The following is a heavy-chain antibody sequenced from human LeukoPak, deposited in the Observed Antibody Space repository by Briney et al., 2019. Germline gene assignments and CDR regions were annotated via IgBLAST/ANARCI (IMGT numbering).Heavy chain of an antibody. V-gene: IGHV1-2*04. D-gene: IGHD5-18*01. CDR3: ARRYSYGYSHFDY. CDR1: GYTFTGHY. J-gene: IGHJ4*02. CDR2: INPNSGGT. Sequence: ASVKVSCKASGYTFTGHYMHWVRQAPGQGLEWMGWINPNSGGTNYAQKFQGWVTMTRDTSISTAYMELSRLSSDDTAVYYCARRYSYGYSHFDYWGQGTLVTVSS.